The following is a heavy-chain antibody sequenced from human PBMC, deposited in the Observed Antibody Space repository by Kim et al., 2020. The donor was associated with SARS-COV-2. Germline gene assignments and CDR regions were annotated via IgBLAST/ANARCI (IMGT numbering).Heavy chain of an antibody. V-gene: IGHV4-59*08. CDR2: IYYSGRT. CDR3: AMVKDELGWFDP. Sequence: SETLSLTCTVSGGSISNYYWSWIRQPPGKGLEWIGYIYYSGRTKYNPSLKSRVTISVDTSKNQFSLRLNSVTAADTAVDYCAMVKDELGWFDPWGQGTLV. CDR1: GGSISNYY. D-gene: IGHD5-18*01. J-gene: IGHJ5*02.